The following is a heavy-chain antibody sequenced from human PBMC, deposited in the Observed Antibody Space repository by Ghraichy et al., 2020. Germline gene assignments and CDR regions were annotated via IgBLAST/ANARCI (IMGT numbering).Heavy chain of an antibody. CDR2: ISAYNGHI. D-gene: IGHD2-15*01. V-gene: IGHV1-18*04. Sequence: ASVKVSCKTSGYTFASYGISWVRQAPGQGLEWMGWISAYNGHIDYAQKLQGRVTMTTDTSTYTAYMELRSLRSDDTAMYYCARDSGYCSGGNCYSGHKEFDYWGQGTLVTVSS. CDR1: GYTFASYG. CDR3: ARDSGYCSGGNCYSGHKEFDY. J-gene: IGHJ4*02.